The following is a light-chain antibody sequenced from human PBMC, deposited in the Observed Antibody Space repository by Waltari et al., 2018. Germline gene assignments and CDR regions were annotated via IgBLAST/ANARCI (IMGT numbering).Light chain of an antibody. CDR1: SSDVGGHNF. Sequence: QSALNQPPSASGSPGQSVTIPCTGTSSDVGGHNFVSWYQQHSGKVPKLMIHEVSKRPSGVPDRFSGSKSGDTASLTVSGLQAEDEADYYCTSYAGSNILVFGGGTKLTVL. V-gene: IGLV2-8*01. CDR2: EVS. J-gene: IGLJ2*01. CDR3: TSYAGSNILV.